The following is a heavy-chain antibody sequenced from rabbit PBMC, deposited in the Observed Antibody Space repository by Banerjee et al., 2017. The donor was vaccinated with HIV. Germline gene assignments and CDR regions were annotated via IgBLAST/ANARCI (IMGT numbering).Heavy chain of an antibody. CDR3: ARGYTGYGYAITL. D-gene: IGHD6-1*01. Sequence: QSLEESGGDLVKPGASLTLTCTVSGFSFTSSYYMCWVRQALGKGLEWIGCIYGGSSGTTYYARWVNGRFTISKTSSTTVTLQMTSLTAADTATYFCARGYTGYGYAITLWGPGTLVTVS. J-gene: IGHJ4*01. CDR2: IYGGSSGTT. V-gene: IGHV1S40*01. CDR1: GFSFTSSYY.